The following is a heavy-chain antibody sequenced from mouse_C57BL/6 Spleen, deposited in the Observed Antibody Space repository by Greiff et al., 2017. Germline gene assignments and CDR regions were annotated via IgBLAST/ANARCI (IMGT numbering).Heavy chain of an antibody. D-gene: IGHD6-1*01. Sequence: VQLKESGPELVKPGASVKISCKASGYSFTGYYMNWVKQSPEKSLEWIGEINPSTGGTTYNQKFKAKATLTVDKSSSTAYMQLKSLTSEDSAVYYCASQVAPTGYYAMDYWGQGTSVTVSS. J-gene: IGHJ4*01. V-gene: IGHV1-42*01. CDR2: INPSTGGT. CDR3: ASQVAPTGYYAMDY. CDR1: GYSFTGYY.